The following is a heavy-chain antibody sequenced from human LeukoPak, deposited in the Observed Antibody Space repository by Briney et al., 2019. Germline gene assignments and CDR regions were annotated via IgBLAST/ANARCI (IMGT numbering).Heavy chain of an antibody. D-gene: IGHD1-1*01. CDR3: ARGPPRGKYYYMDL. J-gene: IGHJ6*03. Sequence: PGGSLRLSCAASGFTFSSFDMHWVRQPTGQGLEWVSTIGTASDTYYPGSVEGRFTLSRDNAKNSLYLQMNSLTAGDTAVYYCARGPPRGKYYYMDLWGKGNTVTVSS. V-gene: IGHV3-13*01. CDR1: GFTFSSFD. CDR2: IGTASDT.